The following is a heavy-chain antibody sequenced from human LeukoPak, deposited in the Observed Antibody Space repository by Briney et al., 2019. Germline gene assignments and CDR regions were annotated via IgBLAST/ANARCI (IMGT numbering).Heavy chain of an antibody. J-gene: IGHJ4*02. V-gene: IGHV3-7*01. CDR1: GFTFSDYW. D-gene: IGHD2-2*01. Sequence: GGSLRLSCAASGFTFSDYWMSWVRQAPGKGLEWVANINLDGSERNYVDSMKGRFTISRDNARNSLYLQMNSLRAEDTAVYYCASNVVVPAALPLWGQGTLVTVSS. CDR2: INLDGSER. CDR3: ASNVVVPAALPL.